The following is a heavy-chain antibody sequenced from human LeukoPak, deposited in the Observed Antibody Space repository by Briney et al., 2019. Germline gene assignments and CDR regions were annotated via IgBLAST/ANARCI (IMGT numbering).Heavy chain of an antibody. Sequence: SETLSLTCTVPGGSISSGGYHWSWIRQHPGKGLEWIGNDGSTYYNPSLKSRVTISVDTSKNQFSLKLSSVTAADTAIYYCAIYFVGGGGRGTWGQGTLVTVSS. D-gene: IGHD2-21*01. J-gene: IGHJ4*02. CDR2: DGST. V-gene: IGHV4-31*03. CDR3: AIYFVGGGGRGT. CDR1: GGSISSGGYH.